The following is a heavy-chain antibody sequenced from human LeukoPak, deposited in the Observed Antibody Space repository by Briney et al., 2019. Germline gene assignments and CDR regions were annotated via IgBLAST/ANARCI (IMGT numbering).Heavy chain of an antibody. D-gene: IGHD2-2*01. CDR3: ARVGSSTITHDY. J-gene: IGHJ4*02. CDR1: GGSISSYY. CDR2: IYTSGST. Sequence: SETLSLTCTVSGGSISSYYWSWIRQPAGKGLEWIGRIYTSGSTNYSPSLKSRVTMSVDTSKNQFSLKLTSVTAADTAVYYCARVGSSTITHDYWGQGTLVTVSS. V-gene: IGHV4-4*07.